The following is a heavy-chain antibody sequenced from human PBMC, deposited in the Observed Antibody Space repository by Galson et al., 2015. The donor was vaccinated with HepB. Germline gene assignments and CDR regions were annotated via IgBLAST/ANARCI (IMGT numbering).Heavy chain of an antibody. V-gene: IGHV1-8*01. Sequence: SVKVSCKASGYTFTSYDINWVRQATGQGLEWMGWMNPNSGNTGYAQKFQGRVTMTRNTSISTVYMELSSLRSEDTAVYYCARGYCSGGSCYPFGYYGMDVWGQGTTVTVSS. D-gene: IGHD2-15*01. CDR2: MNPNSGNT. J-gene: IGHJ6*02. CDR1: GYTFTSYD. CDR3: ARGYCSGGSCYPFGYYGMDV.